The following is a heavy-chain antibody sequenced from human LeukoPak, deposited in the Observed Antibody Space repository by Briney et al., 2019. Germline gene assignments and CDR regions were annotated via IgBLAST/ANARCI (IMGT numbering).Heavy chain of an antibody. CDR1: GFSLSEDG. D-gene: IGHD3-16*01. Sequence: GRSLRLSCAASGFSLSEDGLHWVRQGAGKGLEWLAVINYDGSNRFYADSVKGRFTISKDSSENTLYLQMNSLRADDTAMYYCARWGGTRQFYFDYWGQGILATVSS. CDR2: INYDGSNR. J-gene: IGHJ4*02. V-gene: IGHV3-33*01. CDR3: ARWGGTRQFYFDY.